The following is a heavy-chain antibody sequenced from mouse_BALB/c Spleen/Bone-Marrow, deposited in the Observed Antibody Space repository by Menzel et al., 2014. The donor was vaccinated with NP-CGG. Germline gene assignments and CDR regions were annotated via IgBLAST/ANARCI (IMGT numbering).Heavy chain of an antibody. V-gene: IGHV1S81*02. CDR2: INPSNGRT. D-gene: IGHD2-4*01. J-gene: IGHJ3*01. CDR1: GYTFTSYW. Sequence: VQLQQSGAELVKPGASVKLSCKASGYTFTSYWMHWVIQRPGQGLAWIGEINPSNGRTNYNEKFKSRATLTVDKSSSTAYMQLNSLTSEDSAVYYCARDYYDKGRIPYRGQGTLVNVSA. CDR3: ARDYYDKGRIPY.